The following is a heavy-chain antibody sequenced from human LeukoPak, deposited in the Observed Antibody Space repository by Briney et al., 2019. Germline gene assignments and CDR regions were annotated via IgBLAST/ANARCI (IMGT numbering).Heavy chain of an antibody. CDR2: IYYSGST. V-gene: IGHV4-30-4*01. Sequence: SQTLSLTCTVSGGSISSGDYYWSWIRQPPGKGLEWIGYIYYSGSTYYNPSLKSRVTISVDTSKNQFSLKLSSVTAADTAVYYCARVPYSNYGPVILYFDYWGQGTLVTVSS. D-gene: IGHD4-11*01. J-gene: IGHJ4*02. CDR3: ARVPYSNYGPVILYFDY. CDR1: GGSISSGDYY.